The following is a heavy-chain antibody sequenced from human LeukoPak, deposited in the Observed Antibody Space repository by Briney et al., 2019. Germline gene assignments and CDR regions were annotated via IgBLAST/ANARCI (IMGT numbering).Heavy chain of an antibody. J-gene: IGHJ5*02. Sequence: ASETLSLTCTVSGGSISSSYYYWGWIRQPPGKGLEWIGSIYYSGSTYYNPSLKSRVTISVDTSKNQFSLKLSSVTAADTAVYYCARGSGYSYGSWGQGTLVTVSS. D-gene: IGHD5-18*01. CDR3: ARGSGYSYGS. CDR1: GGSISSSYYY. V-gene: IGHV4-39*07. CDR2: IYYSGST.